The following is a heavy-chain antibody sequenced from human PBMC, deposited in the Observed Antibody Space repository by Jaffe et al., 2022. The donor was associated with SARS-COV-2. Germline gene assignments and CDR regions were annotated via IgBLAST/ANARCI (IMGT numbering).Heavy chain of an antibody. V-gene: IGHV2-5*02. CDR1: GFSLSTSGVN. D-gene: IGHD1-7*01. CDR3: AHDGRAGTTRAAFDI. Sequence: QITLKESGPTLVKPTQTLTLTCTFSGFSLSTSGVNVGWIRQPPGKALEWLALIYWDDDKRYSPSLKSRLTITKDTSKNQVVLTMTNMDPVDTATYYCAHDGRAGTTRAAFDIWGQGTMVTVSS. CDR2: IYWDDDK. J-gene: IGHJ3*02.